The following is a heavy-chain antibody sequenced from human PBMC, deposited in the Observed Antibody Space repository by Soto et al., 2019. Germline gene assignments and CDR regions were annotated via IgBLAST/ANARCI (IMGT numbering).Heavy chain of an antibody. CDR2: IRDRVHSYST. V-gene: IGHV3-72*01. Sequence: EVQLVESGGGLVQPGGSLRLTCAVSGLTFSDHYMGWVRQAPGKGLDWVGRIRDRVHSYSTEYAASVKGRFTISRDDSRNSLYLQMNSLKMEDTAVFYCVSLWSVTGSRDYWGRGTLVTVSS. CDR1: GLTFSDHY. J-gene: IGHJ4*02. CDR3: VSLWSVTGSRDY. D-gene: IGHD1-20*01.